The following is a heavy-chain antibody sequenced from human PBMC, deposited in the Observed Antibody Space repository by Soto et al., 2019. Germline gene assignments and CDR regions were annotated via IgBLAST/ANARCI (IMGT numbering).Heavy chain of an antibody. V-gene: IGHV1-18*04. CDR3: ARVEDYFDSSGYAH. CDR1: GYTFTSYG. Sequence: QVQLVQSGAEVKKPGASVKVSCKASGYTFTSYGITWVRQAPGQGLEWMGWISGYNGNTNYAEMLQGRVTMSTDTSTSTAYMELRSLRSDGTAVYYCARVEDYFDSSGYAHWGQGTLVTVSS. D-gene: IGHD3-22*01. J-gene: IGHJ4*02. CDR2: ISGYNGNT.